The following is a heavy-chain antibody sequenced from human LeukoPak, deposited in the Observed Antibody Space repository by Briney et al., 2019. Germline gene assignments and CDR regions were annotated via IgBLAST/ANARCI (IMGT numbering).Heavy chain of an antibody. CDR2: IIVGNGNT. J-gene: IGHJ3*01. Sequence: GASVKVSCKASGYTLTSYDMYWVRQAPGQRLEWMGWIIVGNGNTKYSQKFQGRVIITTDTSASTVYMELSSLRSEDTAVYYCARDAVVGTGIAFDVWGQGTMVTVSS. D-gene: IGHD4-23*01. CDR3: ARDAVVGTGIAFDV. CDR1: GYTLTSYD. V-gene: IGHV1-3*01.